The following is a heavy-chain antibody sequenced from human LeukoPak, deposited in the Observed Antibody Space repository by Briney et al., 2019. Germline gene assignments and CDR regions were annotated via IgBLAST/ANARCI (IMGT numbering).Heavy chain of an antibody. J-gene: IGHJ4*02. CDR2: VDGGDGGT. V-gene: IGHV3-23*01. Sequence: GGSLRLSCAASGFTLSSYAMTWVRQAPGRGLEWVSSVDGGDGGTYYADSVKGRFTISRDNSKDTLYLQMNGLRAEDTAVYFCAKQSAGSAAWYSLHYDFWGQGTLVTVSS. D-gene: IGHD6-13*01. CDR1: GFTLSSYA. CDR3: AKQSAGSAAWYSLHYDF.